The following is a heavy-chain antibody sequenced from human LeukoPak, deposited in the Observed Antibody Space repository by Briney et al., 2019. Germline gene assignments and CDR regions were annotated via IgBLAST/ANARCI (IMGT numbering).Heavy chain of an antibody. V-gene: IGHV4-39*07. Sequence: ASETPSLTCTVSGGSISSSSYYWGWIRQPPGKGLEWIGSIYYSGSTYYNPSLKSRVTISVDTSKNQFSLKLSSVTAADTAVYYCARVVAAAGEFDYWGQGTLVTVSS. CDR2: IYYSGST. CDR3: ARVVAAAGEFDY. J-gene: IGHJ4*02. D-gene: IGHD2-15*01. CDR1: GGSISSSSYY.